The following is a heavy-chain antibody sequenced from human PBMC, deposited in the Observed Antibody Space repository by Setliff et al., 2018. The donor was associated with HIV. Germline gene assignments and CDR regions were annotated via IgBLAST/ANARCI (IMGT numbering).Heavy chain of an antibody. Sequence: PGGSLRLSCGASGFSFSSYSMNWVRQAPGKGLEWVSYISPSSTIIYYPDSVKGRFTTSIDNARNSLYLEMNSLRADDTAVYYCARDFCGSSCSSGYGYFDHWGQGTLVTVSS. J-gene: IGHJ4*02. CDR3: ARDFCGSSCSSGYGYFDH. CDR2: ISPSSTII. D-gene: IGHD2-15*01. V-gene: IGHV3-48*01. CDR1: GFSFSSYS.